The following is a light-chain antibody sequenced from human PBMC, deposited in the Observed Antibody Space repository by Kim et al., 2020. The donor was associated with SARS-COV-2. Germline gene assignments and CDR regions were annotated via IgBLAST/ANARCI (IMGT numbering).Light chain of an antibody. CDR3: QAWDSSTAV. CDR1: KLGDKF. J-gene: IGLJ3*02. CDR2: QDN. V-gene: IGLV3-1*01. Sequence: SYELTQPPSVSVSPGQTASITCSGDKLGDKFACWYQQRPGQSPFLVIYQDNKRPSGIPERFSGSNSGNTATLTISGTQAMDEADYYCQAWDSSTAVFGGGTQLTVL.